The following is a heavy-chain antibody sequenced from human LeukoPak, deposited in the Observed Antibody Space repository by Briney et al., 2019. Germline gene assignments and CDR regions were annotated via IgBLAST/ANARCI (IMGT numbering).Heavy chain of an antibody. Sequence: GGSLRLSCAASGFTFNIYDMSWVRQAPGKVLEWVSSISSSTNYIYYADSVKGRLNSLYLQMNSLRAEDTAIYYCAREDASTFDYWGQGTLVTVSS. V-gene: IGHV3-21*01. CDR3: AREDASTFDY. D-gene: IGHD3-16*01. CDR1: GFTFNIYD. J-gene: IGHJ4*02. CDR2: ISSSTNYI.